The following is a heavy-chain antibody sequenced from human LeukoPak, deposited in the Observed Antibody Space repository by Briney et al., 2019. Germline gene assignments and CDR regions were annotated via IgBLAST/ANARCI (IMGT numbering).Heavy chain of an antibody. J-gene: IGHJ4*02. CDR3: ARSATVTTGYFDY. Sequence: PSETLFLTCSVSGGSISSSGHYWGWIRQSPEKGLDWIGSIYSNGNTYYNPSAKSRVTISVDTSKNQFSLKLTSVAAAETAVYYCARSATVTTGYFDYWGQGALVTVSS. CDR2: IYSNGNT. D-gene: IGHD4-17*01. V-gene: IGHV4-39*07. CDR1: GGSISSSGHY.